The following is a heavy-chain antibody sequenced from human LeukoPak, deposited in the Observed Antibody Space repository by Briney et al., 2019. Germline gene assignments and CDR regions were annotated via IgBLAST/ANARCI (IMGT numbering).Heavy chain of an antibody. CDR1: GGSISSGGYY. Sequence: PSETLSLTCTVSGGSISSGGYYWSWIRQHPGKGLEWIGYIYYSGSTYYNPSLKSRVTISKVTSKNQFSLKLDSVTAVDTAVYYCARGAVAPRGGLDVWGQGTTVIVSS. V-gene: IGHV4-31*03. CDR2: IYYSGST. CDR3: ARGAVAPRGGLDV. D-gene: IGHD3-10*01. J-gene: IGHJ6*02.